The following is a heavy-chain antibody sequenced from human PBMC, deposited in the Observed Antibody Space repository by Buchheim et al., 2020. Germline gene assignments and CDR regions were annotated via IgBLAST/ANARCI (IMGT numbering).Heavy chain of an antibody. V-gene: IGHV3-33*01. Sequence: QVQLVESGGGVVQPGRSLRLSCAASGFTFSSYGMHWVRQAPGKGPEWVAVIWYDGSNKYYADSVKGRFTISRDNSKNTLYLQMNSLRAEDTAVYYCARDGPYCSGGSCYSPTALDYWGQGTL. CDR3: ARDGPYCSGGSCYSPTALDY. CDR2: IWYDGSNK. CDR1: GFTFSSYG. D-gene: IGHD2-15*01. J-gene: IGHJ4*02.